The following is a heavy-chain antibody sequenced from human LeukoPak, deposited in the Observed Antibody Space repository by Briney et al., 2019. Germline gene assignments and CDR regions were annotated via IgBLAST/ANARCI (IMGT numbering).Heavy chain of an antibody. D-gene: IGHD3/OR15-3a*01. CDR3: ARPTWTNYMDV. Sequence: GGSLRLSCAASGFTLSSSEMNWVRQAPGKGLEWVSYISRSGSTIFYADSVKGRFTISRDNAKNSVSLQMNSLRAEDTAVYFCARPTWTNYMDVWGKGTTVTVSS. CDR2: ISRSGSTI. V-gene: IGHV3-48*03. J-gene: IGHJ6*03. CDR1: GFTLSSSE.